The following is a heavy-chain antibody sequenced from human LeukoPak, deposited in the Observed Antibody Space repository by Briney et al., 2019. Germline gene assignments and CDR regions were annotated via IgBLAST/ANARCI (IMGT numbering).Heavy chain of an antibody. Sequence: SETLSLTCTVSGGSISSYYWSWIRQPPGKGLEWIGYIYYSGSTNYNPSLKSRVTISVDRSKNQFSLKLSSVTAADTAVYYCAREYYYDSSGYYWGQGTLVTVSS. CDR2: IYYSGST. J-gene: IGHJ4*02. D-gene: IGHD3-22*01. CDR3: AREYYYDSSGYY. CDR1: GGSISSYY. V-gene: IGHV4-59*12.